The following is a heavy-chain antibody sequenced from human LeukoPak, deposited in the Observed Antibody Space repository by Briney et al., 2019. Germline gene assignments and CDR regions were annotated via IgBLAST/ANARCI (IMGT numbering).Heavy chain of an antibody. J-gene: IGHJ4*02. D-gene: IGHD3-3*01. V-gene: IGHV3-21*01. CDR2: ISSSSSYI. CDR3: ARDLSRYYDFWSGPTAFDY. CDR1: GFTFSSYS. Sequence: GGSLRLSCAAYGFTFSSYSMNWVRQAPGKWLEWVSSISSSSSYIYYADSVKGRFTISRDNAKNSLYLQMNSLRAEDTAVYYCARDLSRYYDFWSGPTAFDYWGQGTLVTVSS.